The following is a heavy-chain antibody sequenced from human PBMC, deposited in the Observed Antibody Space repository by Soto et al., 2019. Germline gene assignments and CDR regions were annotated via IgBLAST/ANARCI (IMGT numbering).Heavy chain of an antibody. Sequence: EVQLLEPGGGLVQPGGSLRLSCGASGFTFSSFFMSWVRQAPGKGLEWVSGIGANGGGTYYADSVKGRFIISRDNFKNTLYLQMNKLRAEDTAVYYCARDPNGDYLGAFDFWGQKTTVTVSS. J-gene: IGHJ3*01. CDR1: GFTFSSFF. D-gene: IGHD4-17*01. CDR2: IGANGGGT. CDR3: ARDPNGDYLGAFDF. V-gene: IGHV3-23*01.